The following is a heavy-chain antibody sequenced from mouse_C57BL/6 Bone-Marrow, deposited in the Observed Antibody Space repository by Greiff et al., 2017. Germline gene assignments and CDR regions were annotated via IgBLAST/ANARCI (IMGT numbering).Heavy chain of an antibody. Sequence: QVQLKQPGAELVKPGASVKLSCKASGYTFTSYWMHWVKQRPGQGLEWIGMIHPNSGSTNYNEKFKSKDTLTVDKSSSTAYMQLSSLTSEDSAVYYCARWSAYYYGLDYWGEGTTLTVSS. D-gene: IGHD1-1*01. J-gene: IGHJ2*01. CDR1: GYTFTSYW. V-gene: IGHV1-64*01. CDR2: IHPNSGST. CDR3: ARWSAYYYGLDY.